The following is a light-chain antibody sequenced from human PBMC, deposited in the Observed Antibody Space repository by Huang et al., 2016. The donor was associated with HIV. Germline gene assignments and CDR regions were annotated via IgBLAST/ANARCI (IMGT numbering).Light chain of an antibody. CDR1: QSISSSF. V-gene: IGKV3-20*01. Sequence: EFVLTQSPGTLSLSPGDRATLSCRASQSISSSFLAWYQQRPGQAPRLLIYAASTRATGIPDRFSGSGSGTDFTLTISRLEPEDVGVYYCQQYGGSFMWTFGQGTKVEIK. J-gene: IGKJ1*01. CDR2: AAS. CDR3: QQYGGSFMWT.